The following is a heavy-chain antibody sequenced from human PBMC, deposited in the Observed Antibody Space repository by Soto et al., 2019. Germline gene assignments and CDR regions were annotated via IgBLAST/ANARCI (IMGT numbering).Heavy chain of an antibody. D-gene: IGHD3-10*01. J-gene: IGHJ5*02. Sequence: GGSLRLSCVASGLTFSTYAMNWVRQAPGKGLEWVSGITNSGGRTYYADSVRGRFTISRDNSRDTLFLEMNSLRAEDTAVYYCAKDATFYFGSGTNNWFDPWGQGTLVTVSS. V-gene: IGHV3-23*01. CDR3: AKDATFYFGSGTNNWFDP. CDR2: ITNSGGRT. CDR1: GLTFSTYA.